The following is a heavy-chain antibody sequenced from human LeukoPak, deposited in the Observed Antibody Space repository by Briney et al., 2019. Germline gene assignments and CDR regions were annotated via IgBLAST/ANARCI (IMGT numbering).Heavy chain of an antibody. Sequence: GGSLRLSCAASGFTFSSYGMHWVRQAPGKGLEWVAVISYDGSNKYYADSVKGRFTISRDNSKNTLYLQMNSLRAEDTAVYYCAKVGDERFLEWLARGGYFDYWGQGTLVTVSS. J-gene: IGHJ4*02. V-gene: IGHV3-33*05. CDR1: GFTFSSYG. CDR2: ISYDGSNK. D-gene: IGHD3-3*01. CDR3: AKVGDERFLEWLARGGYFDY.